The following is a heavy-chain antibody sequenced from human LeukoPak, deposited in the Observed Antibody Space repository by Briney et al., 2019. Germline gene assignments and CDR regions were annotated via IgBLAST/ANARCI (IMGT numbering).Heavy chain of an antibody. CDR3: GRAAAGTTHYGMDV. CDR1: GFTFSSYG. CDR2: IPYDGSNK. J-gene: IGHJ6*02. D-gene: IGHD6-13*01. Sequence: GRSLRLSCAASGFTFSSYGMHWVRQAPGKGLEWVAVIPYDGSNKYYADSVKGRFTISRDNSKNTLYLQMNSLRAEDTAVYYCGRAAAGTTHYGMDVWGQGTTVTVSS. V-gene: IGHV3-30*03.